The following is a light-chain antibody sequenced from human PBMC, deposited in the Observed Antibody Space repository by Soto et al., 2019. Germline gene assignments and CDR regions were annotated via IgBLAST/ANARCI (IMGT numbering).Light chain of an antibody. J-gene: IGKJ2*01. CDR1: ESVSSY. CDR2: DAS. Sequence: EIVLTQSPATLSLSPGESVTLSCRASESVSSYLAWYRQKPGQAPRLLIYDASNRATDIQARFSGSGSGTEFTLTISRRESEDFGVYYCQQRGKWPRTFGQGTKLEIK. V-gene: IGKV3-11*01. CDR3: QQRGKWPRT.